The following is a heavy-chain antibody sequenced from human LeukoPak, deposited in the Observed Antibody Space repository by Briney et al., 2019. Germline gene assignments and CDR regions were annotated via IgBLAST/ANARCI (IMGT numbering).Heavy chain of an antibody. Sequence: GGSLRLSCTASGFTSSDYYMSWIRQAPDKGLEWVSYISRRGKTVHYAESVKGRFTTSRDNAEMSLYLQMDSLRAEDTAIYFCARGRDGYKYWGPGTRVTVSS. V-gene: IGHV3-11*01. CDR2: ISRRGKTV. J-gene: IGHJ4*02. CDR1: GFTSSDYY. D-gene: IGHD5-24*01. CDR3: ARGRDGYKY.